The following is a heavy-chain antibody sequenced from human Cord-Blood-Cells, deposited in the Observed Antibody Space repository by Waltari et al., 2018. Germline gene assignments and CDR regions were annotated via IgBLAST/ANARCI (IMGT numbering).Heavy chain of an antibody. CDR2: INPNRGGT. J-gene: IGHJ3*02. CDR1: GYTFTAYY. CDR3: ARPGIAAAGTFAFDI. D-gene: IGHD6-13*01. Sequence: QVQLVQSGAEVKKPGASVKVPCKASGYTFTAYYMPWVRPAPGQGLEWMGWINPNRGGTNYAQKFQGRVTMTRDTSISTAYMELSRLRSDDTAVYYCARPGIAAAGTFAFDIWGQGTMVTVSS. V-gene: IGHV1-2*02.